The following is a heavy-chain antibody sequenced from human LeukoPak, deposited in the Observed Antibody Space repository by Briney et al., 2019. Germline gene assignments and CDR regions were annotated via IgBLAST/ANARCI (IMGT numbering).Heavy chain of an antibody. D-gene: IGHD2-2*01. V-gene: IGHV3-23*01. CDR1: GFTFRSYD. CDR2: LSGGGSTT. J-gene: IGHJ3*02. CDR3: AKDRGFQPDAFDI. Sequence: SGGSLRLSCEASGFTFRSYDMYWVRQAPGKGLEWVSSLSGGGSTTYYADSMKGRFTISRDNSKNTLYLQMNSLRAEDTAVYFCAKDRGFQPDAFDIWGQGTMVTVSS.